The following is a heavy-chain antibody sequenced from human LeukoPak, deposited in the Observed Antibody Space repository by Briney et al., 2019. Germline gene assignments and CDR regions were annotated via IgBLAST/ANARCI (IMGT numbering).Heavy chain of an antibody. CDR3: ARSPWLAFDY. J-gene: IGHJ4*02. CDR2: IYYNGNT. V-gene: IGHV4-30-4*01. CDR1: GGSISSGDYY. D-gene: IGHD6-19*01. Sequence: SETLSLTCTVSGGSISSGDYYWSWIRQPPGKGLEWIGYIYYNGNTYYNSSLKSRVNISLDTSKNQFSLKLSFVTVADTAVYYCARSPWLAFDYWGQGTLVTVSS.